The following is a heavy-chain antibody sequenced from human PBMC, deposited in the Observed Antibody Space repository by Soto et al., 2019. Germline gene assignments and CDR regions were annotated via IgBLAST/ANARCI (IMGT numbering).Heavy chain of an antibody. CDR3: GAEVVVAATGWFDP. D-gene: IGHD2-15*01. CDR1: GGTFSSYA. CDR2: IIPIFGTA. Sequence: QVQLVQSGAEVKKPGSSVKVSCKASGGTFSSYAISWVRQAPGQGLEWMGGIIPIFGTANYAQKFQGRVTITAEDPTSTAYIEVSSRRSEDTAVYYCGAEVVVAATGWFDPWGQGTLVTVSS. J-gene: IGHJ5*02. V-gene: IGHV1-69*12.